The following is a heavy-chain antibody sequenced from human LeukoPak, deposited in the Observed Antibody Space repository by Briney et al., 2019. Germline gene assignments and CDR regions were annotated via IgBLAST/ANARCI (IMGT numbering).Heavy chain of an antibody. D-gene: IGHD3-9*01. J-gene: IGHJ4*02. Sequence: ASVKVSCKASGYRFTSYGISWVRQAPGQGLEWMGWISAYNGNTNYAQKLQGRVTMTTDTCTSTAYMELRSLRSDDTAVYYCARGGDGDILTGLVFDYWGQGTLVTVSS. CDR2: ISAYNGNT. CDR3: ARGGDGDILTGLVFDY. V-gene: IGHV1-18*01. CDR1: GYRFTSYG.